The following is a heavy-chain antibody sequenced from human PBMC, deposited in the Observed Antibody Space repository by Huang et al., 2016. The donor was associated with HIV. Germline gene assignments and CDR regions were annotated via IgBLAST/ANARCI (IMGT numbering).Heavy chain of an antibody. CDR1: GGSFNNFG. V-gene: IGHV1-69*13. D-gene: IGHD3-16*01. CDR3: AKRGGAWGSPYAFDL. CDR2: IILGFGTR. Sequence: QVQLVQSGAEVRKPGSSVKVSCRASGGSFNNFGINWVRQAPGQGLGGMGGIILGFGTRNDGQRFQGRVTITADETTGVVYMELSSLRSDDTAVYFCAKRGGAWGSPYAFDLWGPGTMVTVSS. J-gene: IGHJ3*01.